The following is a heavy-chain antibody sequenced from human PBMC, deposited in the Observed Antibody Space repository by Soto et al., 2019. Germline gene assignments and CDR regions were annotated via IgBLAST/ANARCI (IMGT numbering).Heavy chain of an antibody. CDR3: ARRPLQADYDYVWGSYPEPLDY. D-gene: IGHD3-16*02. J-gene: IGHJ4*02. CDR2: IYYSGST. Sequence: QVQLQESGPGLVKPSETLSLTCTVSGGSISSYYWSWIRQPPGKGLEWIGYIYYSGSTNYNPSLKSRVTISVDTSKNQFSLKLSSVTAADTAVDYCARRPLQADYDYVWGSYPEPLDYWGQGTLVTVSS. CDR1: GGSISSYY. V-gene: IGHV4-59*01.